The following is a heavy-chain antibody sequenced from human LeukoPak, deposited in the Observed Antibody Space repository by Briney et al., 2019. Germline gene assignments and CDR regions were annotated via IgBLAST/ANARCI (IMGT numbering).Heavy chain of an antibody. Sequence: ASVKVSCKASGYTFTSYGISWVRQAPGQGLEWMGWISAYNGNTNYAQKLQGRDTMTTDTSTSTAYMELRSLRSDDTAVYYCAREGSSVAAAGIDYWGQGTLVTVSS. CDR3: AREGSSVAAAGIDY. CDR2: ISAYNGNT. J-gene: IGHJ4*02. D-gene: IGHD6-13*01. V-gene: IGHV1-18*01. CDR1: GYTFTSYG.